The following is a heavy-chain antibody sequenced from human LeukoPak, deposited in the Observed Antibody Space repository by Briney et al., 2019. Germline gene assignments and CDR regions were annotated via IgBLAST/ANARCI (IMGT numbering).Heavy chain of an antibody. D-gene: IGHD4-23*01. CDR2: MNPNSGNT. CDR1: GYTFTSFD. V-gene: IGHV1-8*01. Sequence: GASVKVSCKASGYTFTSFDINWVRQASGQGLEWMGWMNPNSGNTGYAQKFQGRVTMTRDTSISTAYMELSSLRSDDTALYYCATELRWKDHWGQGTLVTVPS. J-gene: IGHJ4*02. CDR3: ATELRWKDH.